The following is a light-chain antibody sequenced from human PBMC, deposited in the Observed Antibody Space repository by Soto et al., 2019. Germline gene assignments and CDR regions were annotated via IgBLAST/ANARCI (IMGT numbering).Light chain of an antibody. CDR2: DAS. V-gene: IGKV3-11*01. CDR1: QSISNY. J-gene: IGKJ4*01. Sequence: EIVLTQSPATLSLSPGERATLSCRASQSISNYLVWYQQKPGQAPRLLIYDASNRATGIPARFSDSGSGTDFTLTISSLEPEDFAIYYCQQRSNWPPLTFGGGTKVEIK. CDR3: QQRSNWPPLT.